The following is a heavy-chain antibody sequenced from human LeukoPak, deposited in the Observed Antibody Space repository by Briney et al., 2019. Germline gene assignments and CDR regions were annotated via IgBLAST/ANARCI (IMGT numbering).Heavy chain of an antibody. D-gene: IGHD3-22*01. CDR1: GFTFSSYW. Sequence: PGGSLRLSCAASGFTFSSYWMSWVRQAPGKGLEWVANIKQDGSEKYYVDSVKGRFTISRDNAKNSLYLQMNSLRAEDMALYYCASSRGLLLHDAFDIWGQGTMVTVSS. J-gene: IGHJ3*02. V-gene: IGHV3-7*03. CDR3: ASSRGLLLHDAFDI. CDR2: IKQDGSEK.